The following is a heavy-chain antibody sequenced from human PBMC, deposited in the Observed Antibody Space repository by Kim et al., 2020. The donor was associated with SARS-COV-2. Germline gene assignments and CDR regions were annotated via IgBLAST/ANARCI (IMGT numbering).Heavy chain of an antibody. D-gene: IGHD2-2*03. Sequence: GGSLRLSCTTSGFTFTGYAMSWVRQAPGKGLEWVSSIDGRDGTTYYVDSVKGRFTISRDDSKSTLYLWMTSLRADDTAVYYCLKGGWGWIWDHWGQGAHVTVAS. CDR3: LKGGWGWIWDH. CDR2: IDGRDGTT. V-gene: IGHV3-23*01. CDR1: GFTFTGYA. J-gene: IGHJ4*02.